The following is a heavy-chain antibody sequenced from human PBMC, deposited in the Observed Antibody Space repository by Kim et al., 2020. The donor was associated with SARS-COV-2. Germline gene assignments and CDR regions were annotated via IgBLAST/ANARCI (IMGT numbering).Heavy chain of an antibody. Sequence: GGSLRLSCAASGFSFSTFAMHWVRQAPGKGLEWVTLISFDSTNIRYADSVRGLFTISRDNSKNMLYLQMNNLRPDDTAVYYCARDLPPLDYWGQGTVVTVSS. CDR1: GFSFSTFA. CDR3: ARDLPPLDY. J-gene: IGHJ4*02. V-gene: IGHV3-30-3*01. CDR2: ISFDSTNI.